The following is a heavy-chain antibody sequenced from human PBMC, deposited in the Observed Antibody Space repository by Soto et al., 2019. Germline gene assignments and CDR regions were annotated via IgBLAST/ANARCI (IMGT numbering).Heavy chain of an antibody. CDR3: ARLEGGYDFWSGSPEGAFDI. CDR1: GGSISSYY. D-gene: IGHD3-3*01. CDR2: IYYSGST. J-gene: IGHJ3*02. Sequence: PSETLSLTCTVSGGSISSYYWSWIRQPPGKGLEWIGYIYYSGSTNYNPSLKSRVTISVDTSKNQFSLKLSSVTAADTAVYYCARLEGGYDFWSGSPEGAFDIWGQGTMVTVSS. V-gene: IGHV4-59*01.